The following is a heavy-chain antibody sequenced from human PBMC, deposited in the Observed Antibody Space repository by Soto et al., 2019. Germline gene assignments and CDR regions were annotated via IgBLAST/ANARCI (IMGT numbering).Heavy chain of an antibody. D-gene: IGHD6-19*01. J-gene: IGHJ5*02. Sequence: GGSLRLSCAASGFTFSSYSMNWVRQAPGKGLEWVSSISSSSSYIYYADSVKGRFTISRDNAKNSLYLQMNSLRAEDTAVYYCARGVAVAPFDPWGQGTLVTVSS. V-gene: IGHV3-21*01. CDR2: ISSSSSYI. CDR1: GFTFSSYS. CDR3: ARGVAVAPFDP.